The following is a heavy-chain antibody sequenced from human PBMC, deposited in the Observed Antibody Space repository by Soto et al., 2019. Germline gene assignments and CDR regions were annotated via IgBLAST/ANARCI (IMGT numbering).Heavy chain of an antibody. V-gene: IGHV4-30-4*01. CDR1: GGSISSGDYY. J-gene: IGHJ6*02. CDR2: IYYSGST. CDR3: ARIVATLYYGMDV. Sequence: QVQLQEAGPGLVKPSQTLSLTCTVSGGSISSGDYYWSGIRQPPGKGLEWIGYIYYSGSTYYNPSLKSRVTISVDTSKNQFSLKLSSVTAADTAVYYCARIVATLYYGMDVWGQGTPVTVSS. D-gene: IGHD5-12*01.